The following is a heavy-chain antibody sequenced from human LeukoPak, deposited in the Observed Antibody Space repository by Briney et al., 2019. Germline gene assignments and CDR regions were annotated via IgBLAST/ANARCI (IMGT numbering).Heavy chain of an antibody. CDR3: ARGFRDTAMFLDY. D-gene: IGHD5-18*01. CDR2: ISSSGTTK. CDR1: GISFSSYE. V-gene: IGHV3-48*03. Sequence: PGGSLRLSCAASGISFSSYEMNWVRQAPGKGLEWISCISSSGTTKYYADSVKGRFTISRDNAKNSLYLQMNSLRAEDTAVYYCARGFRDTAMFLDYWGQGTLVTVSS. J-gene: IGHJ4*02.